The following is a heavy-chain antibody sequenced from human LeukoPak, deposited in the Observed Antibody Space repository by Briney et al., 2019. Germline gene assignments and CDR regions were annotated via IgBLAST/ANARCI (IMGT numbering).Heavy chain of an antibody. CDR3: AKAGSYSYFDY. V-gene: IGHV3-23*01. D-gene: IGHD1-26*01. J-gene: IGHJ4*02. Sequence: GGSLRLSCAASGLTFSSYAMNWVRQAPGKGLEWVSAISPSDGTYYADSVKGRFTISRDNSKNTLYLQMNSLRAEDTALYYCAKAGSYSYFDYWGQGTLVTVSS. CDR2: ISPSDGT. CDR1: GLTFSSYA.